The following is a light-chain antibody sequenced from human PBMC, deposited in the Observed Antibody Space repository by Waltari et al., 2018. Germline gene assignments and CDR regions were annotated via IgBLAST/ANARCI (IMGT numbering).Light chain of an antibody. CDR1: SSDVGAYNY. Sequence: QSALTQPASVSGSPGQSITISCTGTSSDVGAYNYVSWYQQHPGKAPKLIIFDVSDRPSGVSSRFSGSKSGNTASLTISGLQAQDEADYYCSSYISSSTRELFGGGTSLTVL. CDR3: SSYISSSTREL. CDR2: DVS. V-gene: IGLV2-14*03. J-gene: IGLJ2*01.